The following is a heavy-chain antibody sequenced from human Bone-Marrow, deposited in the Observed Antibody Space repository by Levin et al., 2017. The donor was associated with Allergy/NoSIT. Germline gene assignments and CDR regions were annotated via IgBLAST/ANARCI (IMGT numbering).Heavy chain of an antibody. CDR3: TTGYLTSYDYYGMDV. CDR2: IKNKAHGGTA. J-gene: IGHJ6*02. Sequence: GGSLRLSCAASGFTFRTAWMSWVRQAPGKGLEWVGLIKNKAHGGTADYAAPVKGRFSISRDDSKTTLYLQMNSLKTEDTAVYYCTTGYLTSYDYYGMDVWGQGTTVIVSS. V-gene: IGHV3-15*01. D-gene: IGHD2-2*01. CDR1: GFTFRTAW.